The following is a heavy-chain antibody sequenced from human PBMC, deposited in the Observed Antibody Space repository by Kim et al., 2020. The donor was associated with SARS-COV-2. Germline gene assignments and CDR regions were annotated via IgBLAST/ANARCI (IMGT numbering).Heavy chain of an antibody. CDR2: ISNDGNNK. V-gene: IGHV3-30*18. D-gene: IGHD6-13*01. J-gene: IGHJ6*02. CDR1: GFTFNTYG. CDR3: AKEQQRFYYYFGMDV. Sequence: GGSLRLSCAASGFTFNTYGMHWVRQAPGKGLEWVAVISNDGNNKYYADSVKGRFTISRDNSENTLYLQMNSLRAEDTAVYYCAKEQQRFYYYFGMDVWGQGTTVTVSS.